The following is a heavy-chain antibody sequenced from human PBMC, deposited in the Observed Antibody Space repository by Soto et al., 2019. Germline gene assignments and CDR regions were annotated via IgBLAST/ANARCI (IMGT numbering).Heavy chain of an antibody. CDR3: ARGRDLIAAALYFDY. V-gene: IGHV1-3*01. CDR1: GYTFTSYA. CDR2: INAGNGNT. Sequence: ASVKVSCKASGYTFTSYAMHWVRQAPGRRLEWMGWINAGNGNTKYSQKFQGRVTITRDTSASTAYMELSSLRSEDTAVYYCARGRDLIAAALYFDYWGQGTLVTVSS. D-gene: IGHD6-13*01. J-gene: IGHJ4*02.